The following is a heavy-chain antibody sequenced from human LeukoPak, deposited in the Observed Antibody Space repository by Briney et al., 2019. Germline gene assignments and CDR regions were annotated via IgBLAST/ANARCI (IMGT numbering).Heavy chain of an antibody. V-gene: IGHV1-2*02. CDR3: AREDGYYYGSGRGFDY. CDR1: GYTFTDYY. CDR2: INPNDGDT. D-gene: IGHD3-10*01. J-gene: IGHJ4*02. Sequence: ASVKVSCKASGYTFTDYYMHWVRQAPGQGFEWMGWINPNDGDTNYAQKFQGRVTIIRDTSASTAYMELSSLRSEDTAVYYCAREDGYYYGSGRGFDYWGQGTLVTVSS.